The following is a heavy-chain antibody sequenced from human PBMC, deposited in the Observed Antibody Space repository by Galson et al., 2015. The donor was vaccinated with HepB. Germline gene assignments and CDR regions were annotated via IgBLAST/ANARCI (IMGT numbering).Heavy chain of an antibody. J-gene: IGHJ4*02. CDR2: IFWDDDK. V-gene: IGHV2-5*02. CDR1: GYSLSTSGVG. Sequence: PALVKPTQTLTLTCTFSGYSLSTSGVGVGWIRQPPGKALEWLALIFWDDDKRYNSSLKSRLTITKDTSKNQVVLTMTNMDPVDTATYYCAHRPRTAAGTYFAYWGQGTLVTVSS. CDR3: AHRPRTAAGTYFAY. D-gene: IGHD6-13*01.